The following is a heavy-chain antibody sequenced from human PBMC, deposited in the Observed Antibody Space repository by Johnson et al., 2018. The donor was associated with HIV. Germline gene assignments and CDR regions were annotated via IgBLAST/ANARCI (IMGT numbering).Heavy chain of an antibody. CDR1: GFTFSSYA. CDR3: ARARIGVRPAGVFDM. D-gene: IGHD3-3*01. Sequence: VQLVESGGGVVQPGRSLRLSCAASGFTFSSYAMHWVRQAPGKGLEWVAVISYDGSNKYYADSVKGRFTISRDNSKNTLDLQMNSLRAEDTAVYYCARARIGVRPAGVFDMWGQGTRVTVSS. J-gene: IGHJ3*02. V-gene: IGHV3-30-3*01. CDR2: ISYDGSNK.